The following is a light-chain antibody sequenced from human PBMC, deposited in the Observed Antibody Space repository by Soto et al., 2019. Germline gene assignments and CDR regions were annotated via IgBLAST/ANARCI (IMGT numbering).Light chain of an antibody. Sequence: DIQMTQTPSSLFASVGVTVTITCRSSQNISRFLNWYQQKQGKAPNLLIYSVSSLRTGVPSRFSGSGSGTDFTLTISSLQPEDFATYYCQQSYGPPPTFGQGTKV. CDR1: QNISRF. CDR2: SVS. CDR3: QQSYGPPPT. V-gene: IGKV1-39*01. J-gene: IGKJ1*01.